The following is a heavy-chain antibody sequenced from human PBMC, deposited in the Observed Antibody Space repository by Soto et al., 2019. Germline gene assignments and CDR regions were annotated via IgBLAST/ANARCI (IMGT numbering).Heavy chain of an antibody. CDR3: VGSRGWLCDY. Sequence: EVHLVESGGDLVQPGGSLRLSCAASGFTFSAYWMQWVRQAPGKGLEWVAIIKQDGSEKYYVDSVTGRFTISRDNAKNSLYLQMSSPRAEDPAMYYCVGSRGWLCDYWGQGTLVTVSS. V-gene: IGHV3-7*05. D-gene: IGHD6-19*01. CDR2: IKQDGSEK. CDR1: GFTFSAYW. J-gene: IGHJ4*02.